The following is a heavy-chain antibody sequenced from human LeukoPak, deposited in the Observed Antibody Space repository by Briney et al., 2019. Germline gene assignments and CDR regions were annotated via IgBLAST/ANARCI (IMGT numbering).Heavy chain of an antibody. CDR3: AKDSGASYYYYYYGMDV. D-gene: IGHD4-17*01. J-gene: IGHJ6*02. CDR1: GFTFSSYA. V-gene: IGHV3-23*01. CDR2: ISGSGGST. Sequence: GGSLRLSCAASGFTFSSYAMSWVRQAPGKGLEWVSAISGSGGSTYYADSVKGRFTISRDNSKNTLYLQMNSLRAEDTAVYYCAKDSGASYYYYYYGMDVWGQGTTVTVSS.